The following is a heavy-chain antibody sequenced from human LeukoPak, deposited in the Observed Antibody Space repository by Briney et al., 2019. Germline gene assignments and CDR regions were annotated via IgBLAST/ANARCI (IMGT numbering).Heavy chain of an antibody. CDR3: ARGVYVWGSYRPGGDYYFDY. Sequence: ASVKVSCKVSGYTLTELSMHWVRQAPGKGLEWMGRINPNSGGTNYAQKFQGRVTMTRDTSISTAYMELSRLRSDDTAVYYCARGVYVWGSYRPGGDYYFDYWGQGTLVTVSS. CDR1: GYTLTELS. V-gene: IGHV1-2*06. CDR2: INPNSGGT. D-gene: IGHD3-16*02. J-gene: IGHJ4*02.